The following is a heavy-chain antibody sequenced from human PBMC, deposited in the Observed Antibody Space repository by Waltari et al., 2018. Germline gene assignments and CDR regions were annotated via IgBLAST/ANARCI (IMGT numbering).Heavy chain of an antibody. CDR3: ARDLAYYYDSSGSDAFDI. Sequence: QVQLVQSGAEVKKPGASVKVSCKASGYTFTGYYMHWVRQAPGQGLEWMGWNNPNSGGPNYGQKYQGRVTMTRDTSISTAYMELGRLRSDDTAVYYCARDLAYYYDSSGSDAFDIWGQGTMVTVSS. D-gene: IGHD3-22*01. CDR2: NNPNSGGP. J-gene: IGHJ3*02. CDR1: GYTFTGYY. V-gene: IGHV1-2*02.